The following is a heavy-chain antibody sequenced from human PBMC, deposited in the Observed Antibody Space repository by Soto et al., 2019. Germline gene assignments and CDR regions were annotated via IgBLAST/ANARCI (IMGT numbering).Heavy chain of an antibody. J-gene: IGHJ6*02. CDR1: GGTFSSYA. Sequence: SVKVSCKASGGTFSSYAISWVRQAPGQGLEWMGGIIPIFGTANYAQKFQGRVTITADESTRTAYMQLSSLSSEDTAVYYCARDGAMDYYYYYGMDVWGQGTTVTVSS. V-gene: IGHV1-69*13. CDR2: IIPIFGTA. CDR3: ARDGAMDYYYYYGMDV. D-gene: IGHD2-8*01.